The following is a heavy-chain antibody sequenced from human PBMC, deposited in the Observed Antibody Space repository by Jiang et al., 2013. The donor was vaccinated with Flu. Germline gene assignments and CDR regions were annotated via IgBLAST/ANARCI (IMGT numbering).Heavy chain of an antibody. J-gene: IGHJ3*02. CDR3: AREDYTDAFDI. CDR2: SITWEH. V-gene: IGHV4-59*01. Sequence: TVSGGSISSYYWSWIRQPHGRDWXGLGISITWEHQLQPSLKSRVTISVDTSKNQFSLKLSSVTAADTAVYYCAREDYTDAFDIWGQGTMVTVSS. D-gene: IGHD3-16*01. CDR1: GGSISSYY.